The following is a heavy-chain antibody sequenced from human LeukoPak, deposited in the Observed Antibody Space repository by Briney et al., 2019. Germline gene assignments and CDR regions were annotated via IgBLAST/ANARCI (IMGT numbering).Heavy chain of an antibody. J-gene: IGHJ4*02. CDR2: ISAYNGNT. V-gene: IGHV1-18*01. Sequence: ASVKVSCKASGYTFTSYGISWVRQAPGQGLEWMGWISAYNGNTKYAQKLQGRVTMTTDTSTSTAYMELRSLRSDDTAVYYCARDWRHCSGGSCYSAAPYYFDYWGQGTLVTVSS. D-gene: IGHD2-15*01. CDR3: ARDWRHCSGGSCYSAAPYYFDY. CDR1: GYTFTSYG.